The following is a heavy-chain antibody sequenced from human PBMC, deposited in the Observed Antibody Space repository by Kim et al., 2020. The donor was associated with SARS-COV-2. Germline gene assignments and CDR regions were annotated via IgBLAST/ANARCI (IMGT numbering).Heavy chain of an antibody. CDR2: ISSSSSYI. J-gene: IGHJ6*02. V-gene: IGHV3-21*01. Sequence: GGSLRLSCAASGFTFSSYSMNWVRQAPGKGLEWVSSISSSSSYIYYADSVKGRFTISRDDPTNSLYLPMTSLRAEDTAVYYCARDHSFYDNYYYGMDVWGHGTTVTVSS. CDR1: GFTFSSYS. CDR3: ARDHSFYDNYYYGMDV. D-gene: IGHD3-9*01.